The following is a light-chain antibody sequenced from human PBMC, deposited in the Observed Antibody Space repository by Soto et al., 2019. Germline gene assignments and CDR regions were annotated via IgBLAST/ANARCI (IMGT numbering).Light chain of an antibody. CDR3: CSYVGSYVV. CDR1: SSDVGSYNL. V-gene: IGLV2-23*01. Sequence: QSVLTQPASVSGSPGQSITISCTGTSSDVGSYNLVSWYQQHPGKAPKLMIYEGSKRPSGVSNRFSGSKSGNTASLTISGLQAEDEADYYCCSYVGSYVVSGGGTKLTVL. CDR2: EGS. J-gene: IGLJ2*01.